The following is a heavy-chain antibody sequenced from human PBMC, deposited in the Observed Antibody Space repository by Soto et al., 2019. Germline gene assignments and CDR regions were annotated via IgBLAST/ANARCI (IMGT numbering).Heavy chain of an antibody. CDR2: IIPILGIA. J-gene: IGHJ4*02. CDR3: ARAYCSGGSCYPGRAYYFDY. V-gene: IGHV1-69*02. CDR1: GGTFSSYT. D-gene: IGHD2-15*01. Sequence: QVQLVQSGAEVKKPGSSVKVSCKASGGTFSSYTISWVRQAPGQGLEWMGRIIPILGIANYAQKFQGRVTITADQSTSTAYMELSSLRSEDTAVYYCARAYCSGGSCYPGRAYYFDYWGQGTLVTVSS.